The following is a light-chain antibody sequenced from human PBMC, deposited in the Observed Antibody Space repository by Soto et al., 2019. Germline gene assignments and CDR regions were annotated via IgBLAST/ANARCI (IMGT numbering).Light chain of an antibody. CDR2: DSN. CDR3: QSCGTSLSGLYV. Sequence: QLVLTQPPSVSGAPGERVTIFCTGRSYNIGAGRDVHWYRQLPGAAPKFLISDSNHPPSGVPDRFSVSKSGASASLAITGLRAEDEGDYFCQSCGTSLSGLYVFGTGTKLTVL. CDR1: SYNIGAGRD. J-gene: IGLJ1*01. V-gene: IGLV1-40*01.